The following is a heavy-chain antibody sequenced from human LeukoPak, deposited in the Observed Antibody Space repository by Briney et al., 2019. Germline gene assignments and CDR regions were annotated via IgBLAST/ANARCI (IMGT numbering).Heavy chain of an antibody. CDR1: GFTFSSYA. V-gene: IGHV3-30-3*01. D-gene: IGHD3-22*01. J-gene: IGHJ6*02. CDR3: ARVGNAEWYYDSSGYYYVRGDYYYYGMDV. CDR2: ISYDGSNK. Sequence: GGSLRLSCAASGFTFSSYAMHWVRQAPGKGLEWVAVISYDGSNKYYADSVKGRFTISRDNAKSSLYLQMNSLRAEDTAVYYCARVGNAEWYYDSSGYYYVRGDYYYYGMDVWGQGTTVTVSS.